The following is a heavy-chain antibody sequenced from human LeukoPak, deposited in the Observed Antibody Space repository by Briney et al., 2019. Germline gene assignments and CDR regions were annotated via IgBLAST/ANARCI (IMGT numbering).Heavy chain of an antibody. D-gene: IGHD6-13*01. CDR2: INPNSGGT. V-gene: IGHV1-2*02. Sequence: ASVKVSCKASGYTFTGYYMHWVRQAPGQGLEWMGWINPNSGGTNYAQKFQGGVTMTRDTSISTAYMELSRLRSDDTAVYYCARARRNIAAAGPYYYYYYVDVWGKGTTVTVSS. J-gene: IGHJ6*03. CDR3: ARARRNIAAAGPYYYYYYVDV. CDR1: GYTFTGYY.